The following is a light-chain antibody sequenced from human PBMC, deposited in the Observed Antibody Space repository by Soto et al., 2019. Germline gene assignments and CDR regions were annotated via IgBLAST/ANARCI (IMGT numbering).Light chain of an antibody. Sequence: DIQMTQSPSTLSASVGDRVTITYRASQSVSTWLAWYQQKPGKAPNLLIYTASSLESGVPSRFSGSGSGTQFTLTINSLQPDDFATYYCQQYSSGWTFGPGTKVDVK. CDR2: TAS. CDR3: QQYSSGWT. CDR1: QSVSTW. J-gene: IGKJ1*01. V-gene: IGKV1-5*03.